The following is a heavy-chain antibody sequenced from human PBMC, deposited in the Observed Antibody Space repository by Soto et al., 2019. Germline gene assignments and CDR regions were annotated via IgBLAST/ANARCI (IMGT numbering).Heavy chain of an antibody. CDR3: ARGRRDGYNYIDSTVEYYFDY. J-gene: IGHJ4*02. Sequence: PVGSLRLSCAASGFTVSSNYMSWVRQAPGKGLEWVSVIYSGGSTYYADSVKGRFTISRDNSKNTLYLQMNSLRAEDTAVYYCARGRRDGYNYIDSTVEYYFDYWGQGTLVTVSS. D-gene: IGHD5-12*01. CDR1: GFTVSSNY. V-gene: IGHV3-53*01. CDR2: IYSGGST.